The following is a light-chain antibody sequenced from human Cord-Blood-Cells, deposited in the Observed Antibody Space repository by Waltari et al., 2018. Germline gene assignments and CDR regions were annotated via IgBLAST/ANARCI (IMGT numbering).Light chain of an antibody. CDR1: SSDVGGYNY. V-gene: IGLV2-14*01. CDR3: SSYTSSSTWV. CDR2: DVS. Sequence: QSALTQPASVSGSPGQSITISCTGTSSDVGGYNYVSWYQQHPGKAPKLMIYDVSKRPSALYNRFSGSKSGNTASLTISGLQAEDEADYYCSSYTSSSTWVFGGGTKLTVL. J-gene: IGLJ3*02.